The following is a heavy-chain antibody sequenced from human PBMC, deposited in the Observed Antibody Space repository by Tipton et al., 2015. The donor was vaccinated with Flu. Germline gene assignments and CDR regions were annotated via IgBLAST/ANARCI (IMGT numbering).Heavy chain of an antibody. CDR1: GFTVTNNY. J-gene: IGHJ4*02. V-gene: IGHV3-53*01. D-gene: IGHD6-6*01. CDR2: IYTAGRT. CDR3: ARGYSSSSVTPNGY. Sequence: SLRLSCAASGFTVTNNYVTWVRQAPGKGLEWVSVIYTAGRTKSADSVKGRFTISRDIAKNTLDLQMNSLRAEDTAVYYCARGYSSSSVTPNGYWGQGTLVTVSS.